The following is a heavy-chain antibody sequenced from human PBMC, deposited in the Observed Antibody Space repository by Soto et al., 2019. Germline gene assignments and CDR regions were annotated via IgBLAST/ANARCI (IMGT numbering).Heavy chain of an antibody. CDR3: ARDPIIDY. J-gene: IGHJ4*02. V-gene: IGHV3-33*01. CDR2: IWDDGSNK. CDR1: GFTFSSYG. Sequence: QVQLVESGGGVVQPGRSLRLSCAASGFTFSSYGMPWVRQAPGKGREWVAGIWDDGSNKYDADSVKGRFTISRDNSKNTLYLQMNSRRAEDTAVYYCARDPIIDYWGQGTLVTGSS.